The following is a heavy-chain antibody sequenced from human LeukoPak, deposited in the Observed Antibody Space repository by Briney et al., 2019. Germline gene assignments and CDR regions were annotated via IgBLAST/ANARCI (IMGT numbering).Heavy chain of an antibody. CDR1: GFTFSSYA. CDR2: ISGSGGST. CDR3: AKTSDYDFWSGYFIY. D-gene: IGHD3-3*01. V-gene: IGHV3-23*01. J-gene: IGHJ4*02. Sequence: GGSLRLSCAASGFTFSSYAMSWVRQAPGKGLEWVSAISGSGGSTYCADSVKGRFTISRDNSKNTLYLQMNSLRAEDTAVYYCAKTSDYDFWSGYFIYWGQGTLVTVSS.